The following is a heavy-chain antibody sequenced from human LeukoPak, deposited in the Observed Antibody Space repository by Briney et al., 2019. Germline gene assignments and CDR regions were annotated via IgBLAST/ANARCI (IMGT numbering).Heavy chain of an antibody. CDR1: GFTFSSYS. V-gene: IGHV3-21*01. J-gene: IGHJ6*03. CDR2: IRSSGTHI. D-gene: IGHD3-9*01. Sequence: PGGSLRLSCSASGFTFSSYSMNWVRQAPGKGLEWVSSIRSSGTHIYYADSVKGRFTISRSNAKNSLFLQMNSLRVEDTAVYYCAIVVGYFDWQQGDYYYYYIDVWGNGTTVTVSS. CDR3: AIVVGYFDWQQGDYYYYYIDV.